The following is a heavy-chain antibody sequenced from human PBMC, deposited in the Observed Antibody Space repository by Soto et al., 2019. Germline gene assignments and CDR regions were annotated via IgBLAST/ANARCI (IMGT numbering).Heavy chain of an antibody. V-gene: IGHV4-30-2*01. CDR2: VHHSVST. CDR1: GDSIISGGYS. J-gene: IGHJ6*02. CDR3: ARDGAWRGFDV. Sequence: QLQLQESASGLVKPSQTLSLTCTISGDSIISGGYSWSWIRQPPGKGLEWIGYVHHSVSTYYNPSLKSRVTISIDRPRNQFSLRLGSVTAADTAMYYCARDGAWRGFDVWGQGTTVPVSS. D-gene: IGHD1-26*01.